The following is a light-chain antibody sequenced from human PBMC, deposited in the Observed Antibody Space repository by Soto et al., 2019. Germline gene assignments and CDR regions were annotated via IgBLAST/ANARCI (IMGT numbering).Light chain of an antibody. V-gene: IGLV1-44*01. Sequence: QSVLTQPPSASGTPGQRVTISCSGSSSNIGRNAVNWYQQLPGTVPKLLIYGNYQRPSGVPARFSGSESATSASLAISGLQSEDEADYYCAAWDDSLKSWVFSGGTKLTVL. CDR2: GNY. CDR1: SSNIGRNA. CDR3: AAWDDSLKSWV. J-gene: IGLJ3*02.